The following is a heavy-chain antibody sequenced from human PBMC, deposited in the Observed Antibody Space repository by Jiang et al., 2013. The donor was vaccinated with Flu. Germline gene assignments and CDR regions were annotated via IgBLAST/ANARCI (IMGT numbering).Heavy chain of an antibody. Sequence: SGAEVKKPGSSVKVSCKASGGTFSSYAISWVRQAPGQGLEWMGRIIPILGIANYAQKFQGRVTITADKSTSTAYMELSSLRSEDTAVYYCDPQYDSSGDEEPWGQGTLVTVSS. CDR3: DPQYDSSGDEEP. CDR2: IIPILGIA. CDR1: GGTFSSYA. D-gene: IGHD3-22*01. V-gene: IGHV1-69*04. J-gene: IGHJ5*02.